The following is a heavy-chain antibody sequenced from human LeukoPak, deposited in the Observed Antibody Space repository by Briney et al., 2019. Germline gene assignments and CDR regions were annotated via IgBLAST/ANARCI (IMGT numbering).Heavy chain of an antibody. CDR1: GYSFTSYG. D-gene: IGHD6-13*01. CDR2: IYPGDSDT. CDR3: ASGRRSSSPDFDY. Sequence: GESLKISCKGSGYSFTSYGIGWVRPMPGKGLEWMGIIYPGDSDTRYSPSFQGQVTISADKSISTAYLQWSSLKASDTAMYYCASGRRSSSPDFDYWGQGTLVTVSS. V-gene: IGHV5-51*01. J-gene: IGHJ4*02.